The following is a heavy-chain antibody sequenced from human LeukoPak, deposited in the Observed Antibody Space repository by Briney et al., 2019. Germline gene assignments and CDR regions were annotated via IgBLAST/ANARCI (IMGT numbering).Heavy chain of an antibody. J-gene: IGHJ5*02. CDR3: ARETGGGYHDNWFDP. Sequence: ASVQVSCKPSGGTFSSYAISGVGQAPGQGLEGMEGIIPIFGTANYAQKFQGRVAITTDESTGTAYMELSSLRSEDTAVYYCARETGGGYHDNWFDPWGQGTLVTVSS. D-gene: IGHD5-12*01. V-gene: IGHV1-69*05. CDR2: IIPIFGTA. CDR1: GGTFSSYA.